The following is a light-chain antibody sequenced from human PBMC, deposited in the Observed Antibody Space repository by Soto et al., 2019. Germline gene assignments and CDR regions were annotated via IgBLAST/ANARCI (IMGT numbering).Light chain of an antibody. CDR3: GSWDSSLSAYV. V-gene: IGLV1-51*01. CDR2: DDN. CDR1: SSNIGGNS. Sequence: QSVLTQPPSVSAAPGQKVTISCSGSSSNIGGNSVSWYQQLPGTAPKLLIYDDNKRPSGIPDRFSGSKSGTSATLGITGFQTGDEADYHCGSWDSSLSAYVFGTVTKVTVL. J-gene: IGLJ1*01.